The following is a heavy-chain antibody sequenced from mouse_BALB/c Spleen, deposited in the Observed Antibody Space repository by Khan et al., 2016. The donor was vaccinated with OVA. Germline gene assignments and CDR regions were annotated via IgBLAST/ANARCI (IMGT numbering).Heavy chain of an antibody. CDR2: ISYSGST. V-gene: IGHV3-2*02. CDR3: ARSGYEAWFAY. J-gene: IGHJ3*01. CDR1: GYSITSDYA. Sequence: EVQLVESGPGLVKPSQSLSLTCTVTGYSITSDYAWNWIRQFPRNKLEWMGYISYSGSTSYNPSLKSRISITRDTSKNQFFLQLNSVTTEDTATYVCARSGYEAWFAYWGQGTLVTVSA. D-gene: IGHD2-14*01.